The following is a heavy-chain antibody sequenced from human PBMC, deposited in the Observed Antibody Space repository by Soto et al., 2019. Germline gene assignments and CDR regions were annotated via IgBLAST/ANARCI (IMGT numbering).Heavy chain of an antibody. CDR1: GGSVSINSDY. V-gene: IGHV4-39*01. J-gene: IGHJ6*01. Sequence: QLQLQESGPGLVKPSETLSLTCTVSGGSVSINSDYWGWIRQPPGKGLEWIGSIYYSGRTYYNPSLKSRVTISVDTSKNQFSLKLSSVTAADTAVYYCARPGSMHVWGQGTTVTVSS. CDR2: IYYSGRT. CDR3: ARPGSMHV.